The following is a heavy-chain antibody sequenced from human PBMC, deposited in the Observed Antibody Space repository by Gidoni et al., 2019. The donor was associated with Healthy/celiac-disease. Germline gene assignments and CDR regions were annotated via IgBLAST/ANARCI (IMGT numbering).Heavy chain of an antibody. CDR1: GFTFSSYA. J-gene: IGHJ4*02. CDR3: AKDMMGSYYYDSSGYDY. Sequence: EVQLLESGGGLVQPGGSLRLSCAASGFTFSSYAMSWVRQAPGKGLEWVSAISGSGVSTYYADSVKGRFTISRDNSKNTLYLQMNSLRAEDTAVYYCAKDMMGSYYYDSSGYDYWGQGTLVTVSS. D-gene: IGHD3-22*01. V-gene: IGHV3-23*01. CDR2: ISGSGVST.